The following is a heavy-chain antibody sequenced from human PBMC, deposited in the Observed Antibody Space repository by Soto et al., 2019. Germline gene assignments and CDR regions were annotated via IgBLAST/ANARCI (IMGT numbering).Heavy chain of an antibody. D-gene: IGHD6-13*01. V-gene: IGHV3-30*18. CDR2: ISHDGGNK. CDR1: AFTLRSYG. J-gene: IGHJ6*03. CDR3: AKDPASAAGTFFDYDYDMDV. Sequence: QVQLVESGGGAVQPGRSLRLSCTASAFTLRSYGMQWVRQAPGKGLEWVAVISHDGGNKYYADSVRGRFTISRDNSKNMIYLQMNSLRAEDTAVYYCAKDPASAAGTFFDYDYDMDVWGKGTTVTVSS.